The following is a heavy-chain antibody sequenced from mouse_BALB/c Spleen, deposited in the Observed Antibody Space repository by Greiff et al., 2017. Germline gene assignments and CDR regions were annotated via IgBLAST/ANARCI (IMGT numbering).Heavy chain of an antibody. J-gene: IGHJ3*01. CDR2: ISYSGST. CDR3: ARGASY. D-gene: IGHD3-1*01. CDR1: GYSITSDYA. V-gene: IGHV3-2*02. Sequence: EVQLQESGPGLVKPSQSLSLTCTVTGYSITSDYAWNWIRQFPVNKLEWMGYISYSGSTSYNPSLKSRISITRDTSKNQFFLQLNSVTTEDTATYYCARGASYWGQGTLVTVSA.